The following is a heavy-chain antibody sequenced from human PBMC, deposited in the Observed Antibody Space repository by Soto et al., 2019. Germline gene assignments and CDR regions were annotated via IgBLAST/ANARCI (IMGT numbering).Heavy chain of an antibody. CDR3: ARAKGYGYFDY. V-gene: IGHV3-64*01. CDR1: GFTFSTYA. D-gene: IGHD5-12*01. Sequence: GGSLRLSCAASGFTFSTYAIHWVRQAPGKGLEYVSAISSNGDSTYYANSVKGRFTISRDNSKNTLYLQMGSLRVEDMAVYYCARAKGYGYFDYWGQGTLVTLSS. CDR2: ISSNGDST. J-gene: IGHJ4*02.